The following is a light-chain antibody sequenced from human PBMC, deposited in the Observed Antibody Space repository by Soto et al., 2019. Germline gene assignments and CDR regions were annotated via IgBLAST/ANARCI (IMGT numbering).Light chain of an antibody. V-gene: IGKV1-33*01. CDR2: DAS. CDR1: QDISYY. J-gene: IGKJ4*01. CDR3: QQFDNLPLT. Sequence: DIQMTQSPSSLSASVGDRVTITCQASQDISYYLNRYQQKPGKAPKILIYDASVLEAGVPSRFSGGGSGTHFTLTISSLQAEDVAAYYCQQFDNLPLTFGGGTKVDIK.